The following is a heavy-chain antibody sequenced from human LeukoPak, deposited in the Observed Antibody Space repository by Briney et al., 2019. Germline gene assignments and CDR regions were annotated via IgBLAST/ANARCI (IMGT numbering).Heavy chain of an antibody. J-gene: IGHJ4*02. V-gene: IGHV1-69*06. Sequence: SVKVSCKASGGTFSSYAISWVRQAPGQGLEWMGRIIPIFGTANYAQKFQGRVTITADKSTSTAYMELSSLRSEDTAVYYCASLGYCSGGSCSYSIFDYWGQGTLVTVSS. CDR3: ASLGYCSGGSCSYSIFDY. D-gene: IGHD2-15*01. CDR1: GGTFSSYA. CDR2: IIPIFGTA.